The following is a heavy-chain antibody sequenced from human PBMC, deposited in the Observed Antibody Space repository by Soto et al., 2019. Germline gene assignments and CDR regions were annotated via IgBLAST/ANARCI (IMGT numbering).Heavy chain of an antibody. J-gene: IGHJ5*02. D-gene: IGHD2-15*01. CDR2: IIPIFGTA. CDR1: GGTFSSYA. CDR3: ARGGYLEDIVGFDP. V-gene: IGHV1-69*12. Sequence: QVQLVQSGAEVKKPGSSVKVSCKASGGTFSSYAISWVRQAPGLGLEWMGGIIPIFGTANYAQKFQGRVTTTADESTSTGYMEVRRLRSGDTAVYYCARGGYLEDIVGFDPWGQGTLVTVSS.